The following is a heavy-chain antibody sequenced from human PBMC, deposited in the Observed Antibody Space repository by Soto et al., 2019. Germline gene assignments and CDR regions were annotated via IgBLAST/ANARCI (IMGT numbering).Heavy chain of an antibody. CDR3: ARVMLEGTYTVGFGFFDF. CDR1: GGSISSSRYY. J-gene: IGHJ4*02. CDR2: IYYSGST. Sequence: SETLSLTCTVSGGSISSSRYYWGWIRQPPGKGLEWIGSIYYSGSTYYNPSLKSRVTISVDTSKNQFSLKLSSVTPADTAVYYCARVMLEGTYTVGFGFFDFWGQGSLVTVSS. V-gene: IGHV4-39*07. D-gene: IGHD1-26*01.